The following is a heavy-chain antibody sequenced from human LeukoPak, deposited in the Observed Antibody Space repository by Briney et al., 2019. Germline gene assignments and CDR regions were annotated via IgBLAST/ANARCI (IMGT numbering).Heavy chain of an antibody. CDR1: GFTFDDYG. Sequence: TGGSLRLSCAASGFTFDDYGMTWVRQAPGKGLEWVSGINWNGGSTAYADSVKGRFTISRDNAKNSLYLQMNSLRAEDTALYYCASLVVPAAHDAFDIWGQGTMVTVSS. V-gene: IGHV3-20*04. CDR3: ASLVVPAAHDAFDI. CDR2: INWNGGST. J-gene: IGHJ3*02. D-gene: IGHD2-2*01.